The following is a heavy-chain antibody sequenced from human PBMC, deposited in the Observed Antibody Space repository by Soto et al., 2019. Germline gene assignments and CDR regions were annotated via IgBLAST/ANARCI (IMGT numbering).Heavy chain of an antibody. CDR1: GGSITSYF. CDR2: IYHRGNT. D-gene: IGHD3-22*01. J-gene: IGHJ4*02. Sequence: PSETMSLTCTVSGGSITSYFWTWIRQPPGKGLEWIGYIYHRGNTNYNPSLKSRVTFSVDTSKNQFSLKLSSVTAADTAVYYCARDKYYDSTGPFDFWGQGALITVSS. V-gene: IGHV4-59*01. CDR3: ARDKYYDSTGPFDF.